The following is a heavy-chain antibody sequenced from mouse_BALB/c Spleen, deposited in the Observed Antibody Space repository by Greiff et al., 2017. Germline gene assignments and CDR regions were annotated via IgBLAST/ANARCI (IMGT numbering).Heavy chain of an antibody. V-gene: IGHV5-17*02. CDR1: GFTFSSFG. CDR2: ISSGSSTI. D-gene: IGHD4-1*01. CDR3: ARSWEGGKNYFDY. Sequence: EVHLVESGGGLVQPGGSRKLSCAASGFTFSSFGMHWVRQAPEKGLEWVAYISSGSSTIYYADTVKGRFTISRDNPKNTLFLQMTSLRSEDTAMYYCARSWEGGKNYFDYWGQGTTLTVSS. J-gene: IGHJ2*01.